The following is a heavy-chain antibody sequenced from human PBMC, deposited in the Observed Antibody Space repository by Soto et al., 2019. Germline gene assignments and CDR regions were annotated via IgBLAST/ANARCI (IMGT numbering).Heavy chain of an antibody. D-gene: IGHD1-26*01. CDR2: IYYSGST. CDR3: ARAIGRNNWFDP. J-gene: IGHJ5*02. CDR1: GGSMSNYY. Sequence: SETMALTCTVSGGSMSNYYGSWIRQPPGKGLEWIGYIYYSGSTDYNPSLKSRVTISVDTSKNQFSLKLTSLTAADTAVYYCARAIGRNNWFDPWGQGTQVTVSS. V-gene: IGHV4-59*01.